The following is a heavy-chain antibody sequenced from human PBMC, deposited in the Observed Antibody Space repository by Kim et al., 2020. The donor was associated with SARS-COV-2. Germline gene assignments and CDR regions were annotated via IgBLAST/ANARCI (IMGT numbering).Heavy chain of an antibody. D-gene: IGHD3-10*01. CDR2: ISYDGSNK. J-gene: IGHJ5*02. Sequence: GGSLRLSCAASGFTFSSYAMHWVRQAPGKGLEWVAVISYDGSNKYYADSVKGRFTISRDNSKNTLYLQMNSLRAEDTAVYYCASDLGRWFGELRYNWFDTSGERALVTVSP. V-gene: IGHV3-30*04. CDR1: GFTFSSYA. CDR3: ASDLGRWFGELRYNWFDT.